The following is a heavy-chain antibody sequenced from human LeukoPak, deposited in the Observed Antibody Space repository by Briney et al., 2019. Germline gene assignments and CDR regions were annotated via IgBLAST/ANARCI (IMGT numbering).Heavy chain of an antibody. D-gene: IGHD3-22*01. V-gene: IGHV1-46*01. Sequence: GASVKVSCKASGYTFTSYYMHWVRQAPGQGLEWMGIINPSGGSTSYAQKFQGRVTMNRDTSTSTVYMELSSLRSEDPAVYYSARAYYYDSSGSPGGCDYWGQGTLVTVS. CDR3: ARAYYYDSSGSPGGCDY. CDR1: GYTFTSYY. J-gene: IGHJ4*02. CDR2: INPSGGST.